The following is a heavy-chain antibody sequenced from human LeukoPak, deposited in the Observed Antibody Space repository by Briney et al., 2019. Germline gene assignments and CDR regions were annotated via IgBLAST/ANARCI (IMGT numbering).Heavy chain of an antibody. D-gene: IGHD4-17*01. CDR1: GFTFATYG. CDR2: IWYDGSKK. CDR3: ARDYGLKYFDY. Sequence: PGGSLRLSCEASGFTFATYGFHWVRQAPGKGLEWVAVIWYDGSKKYYADPLKGRLAISRDDSKNTLYLQMNSLRAEDTAVYYCARDYGLKYFDYWGQGTLVTASS. J-gene: IGHJ4*02. V-gene: IGHV3-33*01.